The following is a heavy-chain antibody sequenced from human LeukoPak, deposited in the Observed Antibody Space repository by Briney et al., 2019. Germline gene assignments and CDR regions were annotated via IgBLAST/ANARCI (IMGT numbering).Heavy chain of an antibody. J-gene: IGHJ4*02. V-gene: IGHV3-74*01. CDR1: GFPFANTW. CDR3: AIGGTYGSGS. Sequence: WGSLRLSCAASGFPFANTWMHWVRQAPGKGLVWVSLINNDGSARSYADSVKGRFTISRDNAKNTVYLQMNSLRAEDTAVYYCAIGGTYGSGSWGQGTLVTVSS. D-gene: IGHD3-10*01. CDR2: INNDGSAR.